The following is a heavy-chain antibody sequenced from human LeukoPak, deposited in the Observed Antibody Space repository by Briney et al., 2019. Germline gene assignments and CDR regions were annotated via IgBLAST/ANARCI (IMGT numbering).Heavy chain of an antibody. CDR2: INPSGGST. J-gene: IGHJ3*02. CDR1: SYTFTSYY. Sequence: ASVKVSCKASSYTFTSYYMHWVRQAPGQGLEWMGIINPSGGSTNYAQKFLGRVTMTRDTSTSTVYMELSSLRSDDTAVYYCARDSGPTNHAFDIWGQGTMVTVSS. V-gene: IGHV1-46*01. CDR3: ARDSGPTNHAFDI. D-gene: IGHD3-10*01.